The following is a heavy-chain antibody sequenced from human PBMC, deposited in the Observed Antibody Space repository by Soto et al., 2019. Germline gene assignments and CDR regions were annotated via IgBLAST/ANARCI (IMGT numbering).Heavy chain of an antibody. CDR1: GFTFSSYA. Sequence: QVQLVASGGGVVQPGRSLRLSCAASGFTFSSYAMHWVRQAPGKGLEWVAVISYDGSNKYYADSVKGRFTISRDNSKNTLYLQMNSLRAEDTAVYYCARANGSGSSIHFDYWGQGTLVTVSS. V-gene: IGHV3-30-3*01. D-gene: IGHD1-26*01. J-gene: IGHJ4*02. CDR3: ARANGSGSSIHFDY. CDR2: ISYDGSNK.